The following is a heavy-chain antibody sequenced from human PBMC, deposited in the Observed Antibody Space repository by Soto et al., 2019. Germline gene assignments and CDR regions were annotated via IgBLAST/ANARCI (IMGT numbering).Heavy chain of an antibody. J-gene: IGHJ5*02. Sequence: GSLRLSCAASGFTFSSYAMSWVRQAPGKGLEWVSAISGSGGSTYYADSVKGRFTISRDNSKNTLYLQMNSLRAEDTAVYYCANPGIAAAGLGGRFDPWGQGTLVTVSS. CDR3: ANPGIAAAGLGGRFDP. D-gene: IGHD6-13*01. CDR1: GFTFSSYA. CDR2: ISGSGGST. V-gene: IGHV3-23*01.